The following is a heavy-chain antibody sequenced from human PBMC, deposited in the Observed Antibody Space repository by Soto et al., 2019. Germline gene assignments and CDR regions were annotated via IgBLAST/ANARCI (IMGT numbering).Heavy chain of an antibody. CDR3: VRAKLRSSHADEPHDFDL. J-gene: IGHJ3*01. D-gene: IGHD2-15*01. Sequence: ALVKVSCKASGYTFTTYGISWVRQAPGQGLEWMGWISVYNGNTKYAKKFQGRVTMTTDTSTNTAYMDLRSLRSDDTAVYYCVRAKLRSSHADEPHDFDLWGQATMGTFSS. CDR1: GYTFTTYG. CDR2: ISVYNGNT. V-gene: IGHV1-18*04.